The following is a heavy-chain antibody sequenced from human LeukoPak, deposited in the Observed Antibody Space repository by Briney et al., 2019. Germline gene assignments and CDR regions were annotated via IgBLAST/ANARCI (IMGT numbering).Heavy chain of an antibody. J-gene: IGHJ4*02. Sequence: PGGSLRLSCAASGFTFSSYSMNWVRQAPGKGLEWVSSISSSSSYIYYADSVKGRFTISRDNAKNSLYLQMNSLRAEDTAVYYCARETLLWFGDDYWGQGTLVTVSS. D-gene: IGHD3-10*01. CDR2: ISSSSSYI. V-gene: IGHV3-21*01. CDR1: GFTFSSYS. CDR3: ARETLLWFGDDY.